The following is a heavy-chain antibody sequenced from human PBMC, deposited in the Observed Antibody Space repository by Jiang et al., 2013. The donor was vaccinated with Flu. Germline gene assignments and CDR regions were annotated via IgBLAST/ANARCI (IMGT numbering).Heavy chain of an antibody. Sequence: SLKSRVTIFVDTSKNQFSLKLNSVTAADTAVYYCARHYDYGGFDYWGRGTLVTVSS. CDR3: ARHYDYGGFDY. D-gene: IGHD4-23*01. V-gene: IGHV4-39*01. J-gene: IGHJ4*02.